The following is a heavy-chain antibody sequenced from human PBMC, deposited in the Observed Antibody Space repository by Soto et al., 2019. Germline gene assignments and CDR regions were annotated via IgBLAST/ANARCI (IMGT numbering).Heavy chain of an antibody. Sequence: QVQLVQSGAEVKKPGSSVKVSCKASGGTFSSYAISWVRQAPGQGLEWMGGIIPIFGTANYAQKFQGRVTITADESTSTAYMELSGLRSEDTAVYYCAKSHLFEYSSPADYWGQGTLVTVSS. D-gene: IGHD6-6*01. J-gene: IGHJ4*02. CDR1: GGTFSSYA. CDR2: IIPIFGTA. V-gene: IGHV1-69*01. CDR3: AKSHLFEYSSPADY.